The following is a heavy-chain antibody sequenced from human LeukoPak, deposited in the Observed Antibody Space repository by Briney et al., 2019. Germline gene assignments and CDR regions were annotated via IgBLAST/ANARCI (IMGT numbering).Heavy chain of an antibody. V-gene: IGHV3-7*01. CDR1: GFTFSSYA. CDR3: ARRSSSSEVGDY. Sequence: PGGSLRLSCAASGFTFSSYAMSWVRQAPGKGLEWVANIKQDGSEKYYVDSVKGRFTISRDNAKNSLYLQMNSLRAEDTAVYYCARRSSSSEVGDYWGQGTLVTVSS. J-gene: IGHJ4*02. D-gene: IGHD6-6*01. CDR2: IKQDGSEK.